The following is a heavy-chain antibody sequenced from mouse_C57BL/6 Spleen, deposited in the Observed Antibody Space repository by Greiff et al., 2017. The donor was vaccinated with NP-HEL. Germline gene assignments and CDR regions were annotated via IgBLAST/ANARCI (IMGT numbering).Heavy chain of an antibody. CDR1: GYTFTSYW. V-gene: IGHV1-50*01. CDR2: IDPSDSYT. Sequence: QVQLQQPGAELVKPGASVKLSCKASGYTFTSYWMQWVKQRPGQGLEWIGEIDPSDSYTTYNQKFKGKATLTVDTSSSTAYMQLSILTSEDSAVYYCARFGMGYDDWGQGTTLTVSS. D-gene: IGHD2-10*02. CDR3: ARFGMGYDD. J-gene: IGHJ2*01.